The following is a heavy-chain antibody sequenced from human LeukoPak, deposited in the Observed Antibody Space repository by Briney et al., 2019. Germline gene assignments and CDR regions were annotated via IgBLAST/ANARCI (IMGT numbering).Heavy chain of an antibody. D-gene: IGHD3-10*01. V-gene: IGHV3-53*01. Sequence: GGSLRLSCVASGISVSGTFMSWVRQAPGKGLEWVSTMYSGGATHYADSVKGRFSDSRDNVENTLYLQMDNLRVEDTAVYYCARVVTFELDYWGQGTPVLVSS. CDR3: ARVVTFELDY. J-gene: IGHJ4*02. CDR1: GISVSGTF. CDR2: MYSGGAT.